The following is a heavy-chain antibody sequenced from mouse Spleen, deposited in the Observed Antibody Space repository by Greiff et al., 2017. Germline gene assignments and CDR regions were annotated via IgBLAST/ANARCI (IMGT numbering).Heavy chain of an antibody. CDR3: ARAWGYYSYDVWFAY. Sequence: QVQLQQSGTELVKPGASVKLSCKASGYTFTSYWMHWVKQRPGQGLEWIGNINPSNGGTNYNEKFKSKATLTVDKSSSTAYMQLSSLTSEDSAVYYCARAWGYYSYDVWFAYWGQGTLVTVSA. CDR2: INPSNGGT. CDR1: GYTFTSYW. J-gene: IGHJ3*01. V-gene: IGHV1-53*01. D-gene: IGHD2-12*01.